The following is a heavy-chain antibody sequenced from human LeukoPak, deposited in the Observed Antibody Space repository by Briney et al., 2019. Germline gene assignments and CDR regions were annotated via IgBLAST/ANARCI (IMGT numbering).Heavy chain of an antibody. CDR1: GGTFSSYA. D-gene: IGHD3-22*01. J-gene: IGHJ4*02. CDR3: ARDYYDSSGYYEGLDY. Sequence: SVKVSCKASGGTFSSYAISWVRQAPGQGLEWMGRIIPILGIANYAQKFQGRVTITADESTSTAYMELSSLRSEDTAVYYCARDYYDSSGYYEGLDYWGQGTLVTVSS. V-gene: IGHV1-69*04. CDR2: IIPILGIA.